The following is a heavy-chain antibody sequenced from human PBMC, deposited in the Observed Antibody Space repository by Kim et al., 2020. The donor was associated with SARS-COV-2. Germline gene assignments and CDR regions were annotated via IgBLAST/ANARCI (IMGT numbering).Heavy chain of an antibody. J-gene: IGHJ6*02. V-gene: IGHV3-21*01. Sequence: GGSLRLSCAASGFTFSSYSMNWVRQAPGKGLEWVSSISSSSYNLYYADSVRGRFTISRDNARNSLYLQMDSLRPEDTAVYYCARDLRVRANFYGMDVWGQGTTVTVSS. CDR2: ISSSSYNL. CDR3: ARDLRVRANFYGMDV. CDR1: GFTFSSYS.